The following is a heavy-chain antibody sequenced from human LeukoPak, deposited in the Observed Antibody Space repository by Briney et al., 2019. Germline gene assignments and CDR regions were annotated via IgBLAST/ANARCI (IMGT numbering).Heavy chain of an antibody. D-gene: IGHD5/OR15-5a*01. Sequence: SETLSLNCTVSGGSISSNTYYWGWIRRPPGKGLEWIGNIHYSGSTYYNPSLKSRVTTSVDPSKNQFSLNLSSLTAADTAVYYCATSDTVSTYNWFDPWGQGTLVTVSS. CDR2: IHYSGST. V-gene: IGHV4-39*01. J-gene: IGHJ5*02. CDR1: GGSISSNTYY. CDR3: ATSDTVSTYNWFDP.